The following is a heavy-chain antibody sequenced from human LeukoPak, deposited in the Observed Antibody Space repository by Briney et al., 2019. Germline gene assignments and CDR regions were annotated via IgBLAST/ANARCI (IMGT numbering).Heavy chain of an antibody. CDR2: IYYSGST. V-gene: IGHV4-59*08. D-gene: IGHD2-2*01. CDR1: GGSISSYY. Sequence: SETLSLTCTVSGGSISSYYWSWIRQPPGKGLEWIGYIYYSGSTNYNPSLKSRVTISVDTSKNQFSLKLSSVTAADTAVYYCARSQSYCSSTSCYYYYGMDVWGQGTTVTVSS. J-gene: IGHJ6*02. CDR3: ARSQSYCSSTSCYYYYGMDV.